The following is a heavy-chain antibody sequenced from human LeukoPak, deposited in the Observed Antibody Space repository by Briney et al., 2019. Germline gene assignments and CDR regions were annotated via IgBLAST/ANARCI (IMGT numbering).Heavy chain of an antibody. CDR1: GFTFDDYA. Sequence: GGSLRLSCAASGFTFDDYAMHWVRQAPGKGLEWVSGISWNSGSIGYADSVKGRFTISRDNAKNSLYLQMNSLRAEDMALYYCAKDMEGDYYDSSGYDNWGQGTLVTVSS. CDR3: AKDMEGDYYDSSGYDN. D-gene: IGHD3-22*01. V-gene: IGHV3-9*03. CDR2: ISWNSGSI. J-gene: IGHJ4*02.